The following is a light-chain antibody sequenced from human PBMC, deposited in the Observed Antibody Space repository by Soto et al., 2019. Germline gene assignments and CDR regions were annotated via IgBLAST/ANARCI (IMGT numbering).Light chain of an antibody. CDR2: AAS. Sequence: ATQMTQSPSSLSASVGDRVTITCRASQGIRNDLGWYQQKLGKAPKLLIYAASILQSGVTSRFSGSGSGTDFTLTISSLQPEDFATYYCLQDYTYPLTFGQGTRLEI. V-gene: IGKV1-6*01. CDR1: QGIRND. J-gene: IGKJ5*01. CDR3: LQDYTYPLT.